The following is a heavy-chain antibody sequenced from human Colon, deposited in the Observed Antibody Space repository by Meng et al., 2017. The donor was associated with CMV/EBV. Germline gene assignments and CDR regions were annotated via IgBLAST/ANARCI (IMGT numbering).Heavy chain of an antibody. Sequence: YTFTGYYMHWVRQAPGQGLEWMGWINPNSGGTNYAQKFQGRVTMTRDTSISTAYMELSRLRSDDTAVYYCARRGRIVVVPAATYWYFDLWGRGTLVTVS. CDR2: INPNSGGT. V-gene: IGHV1-2*02. D-gene: IGHD2-2*01. J-gene: IGHJ2*01. CDR3: ARRGRIVVVPAATYWYFDL. CDR1: YTFTGYY.